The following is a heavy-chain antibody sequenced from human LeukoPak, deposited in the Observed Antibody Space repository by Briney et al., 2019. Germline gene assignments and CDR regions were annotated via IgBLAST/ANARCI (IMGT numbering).Heavy chain of an antibody. CDR3: ARVVSSGWYRSYGMDV. D-gene: IGHD6-19*01. CDR1: GITFSSYW. J-gene: IGHJ6*02. CDR2: INSDGSST. V-gene: IGHV3-74*01. Sequence: GGSLRLSCAASGITFSSYWMHWVRQAPGKGLVWVSRINSDGSSTSYADSVKGRFTISRDNAKNTLYLQTNSLRAEDTAVYYCARVVSSGWYRSYGMDVWGQGTTVTVSS.